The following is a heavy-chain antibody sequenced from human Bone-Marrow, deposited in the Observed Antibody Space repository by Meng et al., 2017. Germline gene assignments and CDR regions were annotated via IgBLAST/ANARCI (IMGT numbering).Heavy chain of an antibody. Sequence: ASVQVSCQPSGYNFPDYWLHWVRRAPGQGLEWMGRIDPKSGDTHYAQRCQGRVTMTGDTSISTASMELSGLRSDDTAMYYCARDEDISAAGKLFGYYWGQGTLVTVSS. V-gene: IGHV1-2*06. CDR3: ARDEDISAAGKLFGYY. CDR2: IDPKSGDT. CDR1: GYNFPDYW. J-gene: IGHJ4*02. D-gene: IGHD6-13*01.